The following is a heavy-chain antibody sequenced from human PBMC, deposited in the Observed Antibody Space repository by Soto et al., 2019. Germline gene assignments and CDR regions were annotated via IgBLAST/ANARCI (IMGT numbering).Heavy chain of an antibody. CDR3: GKGGTGDVGDH. V-gene: IGHV3-23*01. CDR2: TTVSGGET. Sequence: EVQLLESGGGLVQPGGSLRLSCVASGFTFNNYGMTWVRQAPGKGLEWVSGTTVSGGETYYADSVRGRFTISRDNSKSPLLLQMNSLRAEDTAVYYCGKGGTGDVGDHWGQGTLVTVSS. CDR1: GFTFNNYG. J-gene: IGHJ4*02. D-gene: IGHD3-16*01.